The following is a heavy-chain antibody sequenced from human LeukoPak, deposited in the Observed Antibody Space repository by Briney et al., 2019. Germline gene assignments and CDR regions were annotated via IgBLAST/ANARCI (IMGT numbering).Heavy chain of an antibody. Sequence: PSETLSLTCTVSGYSISSGYYWGWIRQPPGKGLEWIGSIYHSGSTYYNPSLKSRVTISVDTSKNQFSLKLSSVTAADTAVYYCARTNDFWTGYYEKWGQGILVTVSS. V-gene: IGHV4-38-2*02. CDR2: IYHSGST. J-gene: IGHJ4*02. D-gene: IGHD3/OR15-3a*01. CDR3: ARTNDFWTGYYEK. CDR1: GYSISSGYY.